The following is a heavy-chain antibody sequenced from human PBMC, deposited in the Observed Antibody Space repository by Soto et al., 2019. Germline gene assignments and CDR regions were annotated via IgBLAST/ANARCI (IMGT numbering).Heavy chain of an antibody. D-gene: IGHD1-26*01. CDR1: GFTFSSYS. Sequence: GGSLRLSCAASGFTFSSYSMNWVRQAPGKGLEWVSSISSSSSYIYYADSVKGRFTISRDNAKNSLYLQMNSLRAEDMAVYYCAREGGSYYYYYGMDVWGQGTTVTVSS. J-gene: IGHJ6*02. V-gene: IGHV3-21*01. CDR3: AREGGSYYYYYGMDV. CDR2: ISSSSSYI.